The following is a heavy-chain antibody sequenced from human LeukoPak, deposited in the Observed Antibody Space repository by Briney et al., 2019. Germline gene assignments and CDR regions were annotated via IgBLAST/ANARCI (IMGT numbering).Heavy chain of an antibody. CDR3: AKDYCGGDCYSGWYFDL. V-gene: IGHV3-9*01. J-gene: IGHJ2*01. CDR2: IGYNSDTI. Sequence: GGSLRLSWAASGFTLDDYAMHWVRQAPGKGREWVSVIGYNSDTIAYADSVTGRFTISRDNAKNSLYLQMNSLRAEDTALYYCAKDYCGGDCYSGWYFDLWGRGTLVTVSS. CDR1: GFTLDDYA. D-gene: IGHD2-21*02.